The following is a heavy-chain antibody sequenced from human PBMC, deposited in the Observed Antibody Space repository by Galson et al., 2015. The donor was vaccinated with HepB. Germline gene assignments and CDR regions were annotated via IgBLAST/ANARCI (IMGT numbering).Heavy chain of an antibody. V-gene: IGHV1-46*03. Sequence: SVKVPCKASGYTFTSYYMHWVRQAPGQGLEWMGIINPSGGSTSYAQKFQGRVTMTRDTSTSTVYMELSSLRSEDTAVYYCARPDLAFYGMDVWGQGTTVTVSS. J-gene: IGHJ6*02. CDR2: INPSGGST. CDR1: GYTFTSYY. CDR3: ARPDLAFYGMDV.